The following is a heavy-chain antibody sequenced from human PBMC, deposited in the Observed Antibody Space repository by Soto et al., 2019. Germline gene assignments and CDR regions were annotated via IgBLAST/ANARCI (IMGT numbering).Heavy chain of an antibody. CDR1: GGSISSSSYY. V-gene: IGHV4-39*01. CDR2: IYYSGST. J-gene: IGHJ6*04. D-gene: IGHD5-12*01. CDR3: ARHIYDDYYYYGMDV. Sequence: QLQLQESGPGLVKPSETLSLTCTVSGGSISSSSYYWGWIRQPPGKGLEWIGSIYYSGSTYYNPSLKSRVTISVNTSKNQSALKLSSVTAADTAVYYCARHIYDDYYYYGMDVWGKGTTVTVSS.